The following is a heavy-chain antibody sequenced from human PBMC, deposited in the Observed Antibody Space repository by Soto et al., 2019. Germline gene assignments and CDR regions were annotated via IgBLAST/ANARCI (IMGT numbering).Heavy chain of an antibody. CDR1: GFTFSSYS. V-gene: IGHV3-48*02. CDR2: ISSSSSTI. D-gene: IGHD6-19*01. J-gene: IGHJ4*02. Sequence: GGSLRLSCAASGFTFSSYSMNWVRQAPGKGLEWVSYISSSSSTIYYADSVKGRFTISRDNAKNALYLQMNSLRDEDTAVYYCARGGRTDSGWLLVDYWGQGTLVTVSS. CDR3: ARGGRTDSGWLLVDY.